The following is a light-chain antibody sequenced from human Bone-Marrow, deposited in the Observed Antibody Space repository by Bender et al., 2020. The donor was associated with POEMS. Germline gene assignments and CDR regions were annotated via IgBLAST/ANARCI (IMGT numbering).Light chain of an antibody. V-gene: IGLV2-23*02. CDR1: STAVRNYNY. CDR3: CRYAANNTFV. J-gene: IGLJ2*01. CDR2: DVT. Sequence: QSALTQPASVSGSPGQSITISCTGTSTAVRNYNYVSWYQQHPGKAPRLIIYDVTKRPSGASHRFSASDSDDTASLTISGLQSDDEAVYYCCRYAANNTFVFGGGTKLTVL.